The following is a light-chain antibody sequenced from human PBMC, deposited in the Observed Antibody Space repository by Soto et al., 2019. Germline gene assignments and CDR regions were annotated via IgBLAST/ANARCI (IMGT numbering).Light chain of an antibody. CDR3: QQSYRPLYT. J-gene: IGKJ2*01. CDR1: QTISNY. CDR2: GTS. Sequence: DIQMTQSPSSLSASVGDRVTITCRASQTISNYLNWYQHKPGKAPKLLIYGTSNLESGVPSRFSGSESGTEYTLTISSLQPEDSATYYCQQSYRPLYTFGQGTKLDIK. V-gene: IGKV1-39*01.